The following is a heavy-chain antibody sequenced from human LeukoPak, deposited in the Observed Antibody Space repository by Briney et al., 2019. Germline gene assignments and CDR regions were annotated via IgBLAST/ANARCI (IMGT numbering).Heavy chain of an antibody. CDR1: GFSFSGYA. CDR2: ISGSGASA. Sequence: PGGSLRLSCTASGFSFSGYAMTWVRQAPGKGLECVASISGSGASAFYADSVKGRITISRDNSKNTVHLQMNGLRAEDTAIYYCAKGSRGYTNYYFDYWGQGTLVPVSS. V-gene: IGHV3-23*01. J-gene: IGHJ4*02. CDR3: AKGSRGYTNYYFDY. D-gene: IGHD5-18*01.